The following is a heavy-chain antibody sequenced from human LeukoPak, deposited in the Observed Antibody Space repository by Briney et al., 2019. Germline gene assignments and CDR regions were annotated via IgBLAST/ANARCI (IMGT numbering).Heavy chain of an antibody. CDR1: GYTFTSYY. V-gene: IGHV1-46*01. Sequence: ASVTVSCKASGYTFTSYYMHWVRQAPGQGLEWMGIINPSGGSTSYAQKFQGRVTMTRDTSTSTVYMELSSLRSEDTAVYYCARDRPLDGYPQYYFDYWGQGTLVTVSS. J-gene: IGHJ4*02. CDR2: INPSGGST. CDR3: ARDRPLDGYPQYYFDY. D-gene: IGHD5-24*01.